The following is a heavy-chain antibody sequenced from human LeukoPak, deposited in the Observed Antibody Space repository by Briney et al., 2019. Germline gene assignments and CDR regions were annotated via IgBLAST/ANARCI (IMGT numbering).Heavy chain of an antibody. CDR2: INHSGST. V-gene: IGHV4-34*01. D-gene: IGHD1-26*01. CDR3: ARGPSGSYYLRSGIYYFDY. Sequence: SETLSLTCAVYGGSFSGYYWSWIRQPPGKGLEWIGEINHSGSTNYNPSLKSRVTISVDTSKNQFSLKLSSVTAADTAVYYCARGPSGSYYLRSGIYYFDYWGQGTLVIVSS. CDR1: GGSFSGYY. J-gene: IGHJ4*02.